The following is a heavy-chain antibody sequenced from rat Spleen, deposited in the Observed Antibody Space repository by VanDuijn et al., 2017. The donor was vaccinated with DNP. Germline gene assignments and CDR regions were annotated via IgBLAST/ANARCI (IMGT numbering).Heavy chain of an antibody. J-gene: IGHJ1*01. Sequence: EVQLVESGGGLVQPGRSLKLSCAASGFTFGAFPMAWVRQAPKKGLEWVATIISDGDSTFYRDSVKGRFTVSRDNAKSTLYLQMDSLTSEDTATYYCARGSRLRPYWYFDFWGPGTMVTVSS. CDR2: IISDGDST. CDR3: ARGSRLRPYWYFDF. CDR1: GFTFGAFP. V-gene: IGHV5-7*01. D-gene: IGHD1-11*01.